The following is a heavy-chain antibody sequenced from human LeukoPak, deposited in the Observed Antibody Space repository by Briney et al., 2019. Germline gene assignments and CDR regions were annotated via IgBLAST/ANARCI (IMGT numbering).Heavy chain of an antibody. CDR1: GLTISSCA. CDR2: VSGTSGST. Sequence: GGSLRLSCAASGLTISSCAMSWVRQAPGQGLGVGSGVSGTSGSTYCACSVKGRFTISRDNSKNTLYLQMNSLRAEDTAVYYCAKDHKYSGSPRAFDIWGQGTMVTVSS. J-gene: IGHJ3*02. CDR3: AKDHKYSGSPRAFDI. V-gene: IGHV3-23*01. D-gene: IGHD1-26*01.